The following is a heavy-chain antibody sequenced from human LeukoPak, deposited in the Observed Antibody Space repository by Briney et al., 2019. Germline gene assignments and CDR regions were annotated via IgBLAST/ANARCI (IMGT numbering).Heavy chain of an antibody. V-gene: IGHV4-59*01. D-gene: IGHD6-13*01. CDR1: GGSISSYY. J-gene: IGHJ4*02. CDR3: ARVAGIAAAATESNFDY. CDR2: IYYSGST. Sequence: ASETLSLTCTVSGGSISSYYWSWIRQPPGKGLEWIGYIYYSGSTNYNPSLKSRVTISVDTSKNQFSLKLSSVTAADTAVYYCARVAGIAAAATESNFDYWGQGTLVTVSS.